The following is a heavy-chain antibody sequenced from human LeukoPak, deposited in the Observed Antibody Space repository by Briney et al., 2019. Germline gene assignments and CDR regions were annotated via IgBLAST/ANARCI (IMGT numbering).Heavy chain of an antibody. CDR1: GSTFSSYA. CDR2: ISYDGSNK. Sequence: PGGSLRPSCAASGSTFSSYAMHWVRQAPGKGLEWVAVISYDGSNKYYADSVKGRFTISRDNAKNSLYLQMNSLRAEDTAVYYCARTRSAWRGIAVAGYFDYWGQGTLVTVSS. D-gene: IGHD6-19*01. CDR3: ARTRSAWRGIAVAGYFDY. V-gene: IGHV3-30-3*01. J-gene: IGHJ4*02.